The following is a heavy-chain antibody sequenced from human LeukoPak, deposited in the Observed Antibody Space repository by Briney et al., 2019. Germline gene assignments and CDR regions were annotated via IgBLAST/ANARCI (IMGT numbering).Heavy chain of an antibody. J-gene: IGHJ3*02. Sequence: GASVKVSCKASGYTFTSYYMHWVRQAPGQGLEWMGIINPSGGSTSYAQKFQGRVTITADESTSTAYMELSSLRSEDTAVYYCARTRAQNTYYDFWSGSEAFDIWGQGTMVTVSS. CDR1: GYTFTSYY. CDR2: INPSGGST. V-gene: IGHV1-46*01. D-gene: IGHD3-3*01. CDR3: ARTRAQNTYYDFWSGSEAFDI.